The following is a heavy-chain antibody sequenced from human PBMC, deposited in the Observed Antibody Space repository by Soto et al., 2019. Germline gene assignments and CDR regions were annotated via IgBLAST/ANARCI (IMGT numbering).Heavy chain of an antibody. CDR1: GGSISSGDYY. D-gene: IGHD3-10*01. CDR3: ARGNDYYGSGSYSDSNWFDP. Sequence: PSETLSLTCTVSGGSISSGDYYWSWIRQPPGKGLEWIGYIYYSGSTYYNTSLKSRVTISVDTSKNQFSLKLSSVTAADTAVYYCARGNDYYGSGSYSDSNWFDPWGQGTLVTVSS. J-gene: IGHJ5*02. V-gene: IGHV4-30-4*01. CDR2: IYYSGST.